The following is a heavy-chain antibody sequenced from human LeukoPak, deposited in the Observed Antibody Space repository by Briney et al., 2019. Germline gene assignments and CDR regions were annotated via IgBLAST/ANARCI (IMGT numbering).Heavy chain of an antibody. J-gene: IGHJ4*02. Sequence: GGSLRLSCAASGFTFSSYAMSWVRRAPGKGLEWVSAISGSGGSTYYADSVKGRFTISRDNSKNTLYLQMNSLRAEDTAVYYCAKDPRRYYDSSGPFDYWGQGTLVTVSS. CDR2: ISGSGGST. CDR1: GFTFSSYA. CDR3: AKDPRRYYDSSGPFDY. V-gene: IGHV3-23*01. D-gene: IGHD3-22*01.